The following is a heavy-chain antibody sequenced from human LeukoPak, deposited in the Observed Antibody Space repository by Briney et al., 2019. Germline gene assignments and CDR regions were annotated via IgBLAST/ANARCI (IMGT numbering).Heavy chain of an antibody. CDR1: GGSISSGDYY. CDR3: ARGGGDYSGYYYGMDV. V-gene: IGHV4-30-4*01. CDR2: IYYSGST. J-gene: IGHJ6*02. D-gene: IGHD4-17*01. Sequence: SETLSLTCTASGGSISSGDYYWSWIRQPPGKGLEWIGYIYYSGSTYYNPSLKSRVTISVDTSKNQFSLKLSSVTAADTAVYYCARGGGDYSGYYYGMDVWGQGTTVTVSS.